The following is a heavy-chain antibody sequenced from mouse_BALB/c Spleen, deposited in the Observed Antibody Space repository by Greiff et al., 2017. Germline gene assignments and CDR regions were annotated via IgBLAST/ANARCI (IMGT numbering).Heavy chain of an antibody. CDR2: IDPANGNT. Sequence: VQLKQSGAELVKPGASVKLSCTASGFNTKDTYMHWVKQRPEQGLEWIGRIDPANGNTKYDPKFQGKATITADTSSNTAYLQLSSLTSEDTAVYYCARRGVITYAMDYWGQGTSVTVSS. J-gene: IGHJ4*01. CDR1: GFNTKDTY. CDR3: ARRGVITYAMDY. V-gene: IGHV14-3*02.